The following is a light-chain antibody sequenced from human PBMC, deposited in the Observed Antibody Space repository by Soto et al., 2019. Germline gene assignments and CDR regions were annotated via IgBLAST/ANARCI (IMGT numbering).Light chain of an antibody. CDR3: QQYGSSPGT. Sequence: EIVLTQSPGTLSLSPGERATLSCRASQSVTSNYLAWYQQKPGQAPRLLIFGASIRDTGIPDRFSGRGSGTVFTLTISRLEPEDFAVYYCQQYGSSPGTVGPGTKVDI. V-gene: IGKV3-20*01. J-gene: IGKJ3*01. CDR2: GAS. CDR1: QSVTSNY.